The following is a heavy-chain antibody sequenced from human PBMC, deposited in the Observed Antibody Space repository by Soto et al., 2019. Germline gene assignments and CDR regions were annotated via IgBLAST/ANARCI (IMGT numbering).Heavy chain of an antibody. CDR3: AKNGQPPYYYYGLDV. V-gene: IGHV1-18*01. Sequence: ALVKVSCKASGYTFTRYVISWVRQAPGQGLEWMGWISGYNGDANYAQRFQGRVSMTIDTSTTTAYMELRTLTSDDTAVYYCAKNGQPPYYYYGLDVWGQGTTVTVSS. D-gene: IGHD2-8*01. CDR2: ISGYNGDA. J-gene: IGHJ6*02. CDR1: GYTFTRYV.